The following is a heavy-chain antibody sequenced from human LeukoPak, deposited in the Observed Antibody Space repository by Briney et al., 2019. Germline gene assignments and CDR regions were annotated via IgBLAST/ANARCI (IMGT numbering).Heavy chain of an antibody. CDR3: VRDGYPAAREFDY. CDR1: GFTFSTYW. D-gene: IGHD2-2*01. V-gene: IGHV3-74*01. J-gene: IGHJ4*02. CDR2: ISSDGSIT. Sequence: GGSLRLSCAASGFTFSTYWMHWVRQAPGKGLVWVSRISSDGSITGYADSVKGRFTISRDNAKNTLYLQMNSLRAEDTAVYYCVRDGYPAAREFDYWGQGTLVTVSS.